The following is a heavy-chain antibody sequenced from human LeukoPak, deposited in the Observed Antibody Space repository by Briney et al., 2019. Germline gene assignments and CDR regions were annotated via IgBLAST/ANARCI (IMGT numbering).Heavy chain of an antibody. V-gene: IGHV3-23*01. CDR3: AKDRDALGDGLDY. D-gene: IGHD3-10*01. CDR1: GFTFSSYA. Sequence: PGGSLRLSCEASGFTFSSYAMSWVRQAPGKGLEWVSAISGSGGSTYYADSVKGRFTISRDNSKNTLYLQMNSLRAEDTAVYYCAKDRDALGDGLDYWGQGTLVTVSS. J-gene: IGHJ4*02. CDR2: ISGSGGST.